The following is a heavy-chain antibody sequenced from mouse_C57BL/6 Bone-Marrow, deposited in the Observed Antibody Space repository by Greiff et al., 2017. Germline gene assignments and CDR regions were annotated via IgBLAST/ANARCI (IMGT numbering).Heavy chain of an antibody. CDR2: IWSDGST. Sequence: VMLVESGPGLVAPSQSLSITCTVSGFSLTSYGVHWVRQPPGKGLEWLVVIWSDGSTTYNSALKSRMSISKDNAKSQVFLKMNSLQTDDTAMYYCARQGSSYGYFDVWGTGTTVTVSS. CDR3: ARQGSSYGYFDV. J-gene: IGHJ1*03. CDR1: GFSLTSYG. D-gene: IGHD1-1*01. V-gene: IGHV2-6-1*01.